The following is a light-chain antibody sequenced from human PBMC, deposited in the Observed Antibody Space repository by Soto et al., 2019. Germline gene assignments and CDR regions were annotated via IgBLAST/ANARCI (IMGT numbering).Light chain of an antibody. V-gene: IGKV3-20*01. CDR3: QQYGSSPQT. CDR2: GAS. Sequence: EIVLTQSPGTLSLYPGERATLSCRASQSVSSSYLAWYQQKPGQAPRLLIYGASSRATGIPDRFSGSGSGTDFTLTIRRLEPEDFAVYYCQQYGSSPQTFGQGTKV. J-gene: IGKJ1*01. CDR1: QSVSSSY.